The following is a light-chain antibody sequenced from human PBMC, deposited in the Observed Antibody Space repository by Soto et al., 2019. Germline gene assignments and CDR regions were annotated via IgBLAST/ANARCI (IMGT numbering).Light chain of an antibody. J-gene: IGKJ5*01. CDR2: GAS. V-gene: IGKV3-20*01. CDR3: QQYVSPPIT. CDR1: QSVTSSY. Sequence: EIVLTQSPGTLSLSPGERATLSCRASQSVTSSYLAWYQQKPGQAPRLLIYGASSRATGIPDRFSGSGSGTDFTLTISRLEPEDFAVYYCQQYVSPPITLGQGTRLEIK.